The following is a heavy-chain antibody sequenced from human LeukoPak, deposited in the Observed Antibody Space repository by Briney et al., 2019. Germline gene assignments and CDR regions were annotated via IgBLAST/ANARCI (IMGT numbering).Heavy chain of an antibody. Sequence: PSETLSLTCTVSGGSISSSSYYWGWIRQPPGKGLEWIGEINHSGSTNYNPSLKSRVTISVDTSKNQFSLKLSSVTAADTAVYYCARRSARFLDYWGQGTLVTVSS. J-gene: IGHJ4*02. D-gene: IGHD3-3*01. CDR2: INHSGST. CDR1: GGSISSSSYY. V-gene: IGHV4-39*07. CDR3: ARRSARFLDY.